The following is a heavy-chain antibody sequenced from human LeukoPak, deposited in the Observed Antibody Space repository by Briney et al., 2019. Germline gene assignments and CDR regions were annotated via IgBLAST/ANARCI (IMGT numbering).Heavy chain of an antibody. CDR2: IYYSGST. J-gene: IGHJ4*02. CDR3: ARGDFGIVGAPDY. CDR1: GGSISSGGYY. D-gene: IGHD1-26*01. V-gene: IGHV4-61*08. Sequence: PSQTLSLTCTVSGGSISSGGYYWSWIRQPPGKGLEWIGYIYYSGSTNYNPSLKSRVTISVDTSKNQFSLKLSSVTAADTAVYYCARGDFGIVGAPDYWGQGTLVTVSS.